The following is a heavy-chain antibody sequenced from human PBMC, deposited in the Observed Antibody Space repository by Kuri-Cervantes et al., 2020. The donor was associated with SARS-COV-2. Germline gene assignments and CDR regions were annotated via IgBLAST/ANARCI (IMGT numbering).Heavy chain of an antibody. CDR2: IYYSGST. D-gene: IGHD6-19*01. CDR1: GGSISSSSYY. Sequence: GSLRLSCTVSGGSISSSSYYWGWIRQPPGKGLEWIGSIYYSGSTYYNPSLKSRVTISVDTSKNQFSLKLSSVTAADTAVYYCARQQWLVSHWGQGTLVTVSS. V-gene: IGHV4-39*01. J-gene: IGHJ1*01. CDR3: ARQQWLVSH.